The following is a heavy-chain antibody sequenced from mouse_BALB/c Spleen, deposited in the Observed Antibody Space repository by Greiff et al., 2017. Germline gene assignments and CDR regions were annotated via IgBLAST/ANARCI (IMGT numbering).Heavy chain of an antibody. D-gene: IGHD2-1*01. CDR3: AREEGNYDFDY. CDR1: GFTFSSYA. CDR2: ISSGGST. Sequence: EVQRVESGGGLVKPGGSLKLSCAASGFTFSSYAMSWVRQTPEKRLEWVASISSGGSTYYPDSVKGRFTISRDNARNILYLQMSSLRSEDTAMYYCAREEGNYDFDYWGQGTTLTVSS. V-gene: IGHV5-6-5*01. J-gene: IGHJ2*01.